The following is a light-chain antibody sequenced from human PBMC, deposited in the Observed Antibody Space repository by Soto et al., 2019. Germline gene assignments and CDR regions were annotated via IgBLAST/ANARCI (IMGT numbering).Light chain of an antibody. J-gene: IGKJ4*01. V-gene: IGKV3D-15*01. CDR2: GAS. Sequence: EIVMTQSPVILSVSPGERATLSCRASQNININLAWYQQRPGQAPRVLIYGASSRASGIPDRFSGSGSGTDFTLTINRLEADDFAFYYCQQYKDWPPLTFGRGTRVDMK. CDR3: QQYKDWPPLT. CDR1: QNININ.